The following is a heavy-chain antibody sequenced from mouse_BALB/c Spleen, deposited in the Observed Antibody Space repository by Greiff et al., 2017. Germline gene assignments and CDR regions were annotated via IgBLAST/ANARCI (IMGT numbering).Heavy chain of an antibody. V-gene: IGHV2-6-4*01. CDR1: GFSLSRYS. D-gene: IGHD1-1*01. CDR2: IWGGGST. CDR3: ARTYYYGSSSSWFAY. J-gene: IGHJ3*01. Sequence: VQLKESGPGLVAPSQSLSITCTVSGFSLSRYSVHWVRQPPGKGLEWLGMIWGGGSTDYNSALKSRLSISKDNSKSQVFLKMNSLQTDDTAMYYCARTYYYGSSSSWFAYWGQGTLVTVSA.